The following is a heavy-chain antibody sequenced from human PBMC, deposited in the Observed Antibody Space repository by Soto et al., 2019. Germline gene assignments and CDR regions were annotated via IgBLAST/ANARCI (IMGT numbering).Heavy chain of an antibody. CDR1: GGTFSSYA. Sequence: QVQLVQSGAGVKKPGSSVKVSCKASGGTFSSYAISWVRQAPGQGLEWMGGIIPIFGTANYAQKFQGRVTITADESTSTAYMELSSLRSEDTAVYYCARDRGAASSSWYYFDYWGQGTLVTVSS. J-gene: IGHJ4*02. V-gene: IGHV1-69*01. CDR2: IIPIFGTA. CDR3: ARDRGAASSSWYYFDY. D-gene: IGHD6-13*01.